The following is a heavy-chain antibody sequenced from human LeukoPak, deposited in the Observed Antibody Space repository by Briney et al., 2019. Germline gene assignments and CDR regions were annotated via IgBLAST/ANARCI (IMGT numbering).Heavy chain of an antibody. Sequence: PSETLSLTCAVYGGSFSGYYWSWIRQPPGKGLEWIGEINHSGSTNYNPSLKSRATISVDTSKNQFSLKRSSVTAADTAVYYCARGRGLTGYYGPLKWGQGTLVTVSS. CDR3: ARGRGLTGYYGPLK. CDR2: INHSGST. V-gene: IGHV4-34*01. J-gene: IGHJ4*02. CDR1: GGSFSGYY. D-gene: IGHD3-9*01.